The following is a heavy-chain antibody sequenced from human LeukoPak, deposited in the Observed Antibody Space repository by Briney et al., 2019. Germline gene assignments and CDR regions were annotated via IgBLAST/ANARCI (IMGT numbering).Heavy chain of an antibody. J-gene: IGHJ4*02. CDR3: AKGWDYYVDY. CDR2: IRYDGSNK. V-gene: IGHV3-30*02. D-gene: IGHD1-26*01. CDR1: GFIFSNCG. Sequence: GGSLRLSCAASGFIFSNCGMHWVRQAPGKGLEWVAFIRYDGSNKDYAESVKGRFTTSRDNTKNTLYLQVNTLRPEDTAVYYCAKGWDYYVDYWGQGTLVTVSS.